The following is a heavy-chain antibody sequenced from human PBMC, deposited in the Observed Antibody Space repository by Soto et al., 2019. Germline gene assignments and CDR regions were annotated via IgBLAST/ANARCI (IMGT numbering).Heavy chain of an antibody. CDR3: AREAQLGYYDSSGYATAIDY. CDR2: ISSSSSYT. Sequence: QVQLVESGGGLVKPGGSLRLSCAASGFTFSDYYLSRIRQAPEKGLEWVSYISSSSSYTNYPDSVKGRFTISRDNAKNSLYLQMNSLRAEDTAVYYCAREAQLGYYDSSGYATAIDYWGQGTLVTVSS. D-gene: IGHD3-22*01. CDR1: GFTFSDYY. V-gene: IGHV3-11*05. J-gene: IGHJ4*02.